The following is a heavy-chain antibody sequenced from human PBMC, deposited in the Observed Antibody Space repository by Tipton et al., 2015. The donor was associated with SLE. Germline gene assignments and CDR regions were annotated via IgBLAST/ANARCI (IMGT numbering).Heavy chain of an antibody. V-gene: IGHV1-46*01. J-gene: IGHJ6*03. CDR1: GYTFTSYY. CDR3: AIGAGPITSFGNCFYFFYYMDV. CDR2: INPSGGSA. Sequence: QVQLVQSGAEVKKPGASVKDSCKASGYTFTSYYMQWVRQAPGQGLEWMGIINPSGGSARYAQKFQGRVNMTRDTSTSTVYMELSSLRSEDTAVYYCAIGAGPITSFGNCFYFFYYMDVWGKGTTVTVSS. D-gene: IGHD3-16*01.